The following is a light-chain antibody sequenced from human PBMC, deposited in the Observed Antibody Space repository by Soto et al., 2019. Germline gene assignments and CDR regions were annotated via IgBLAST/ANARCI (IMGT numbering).Light chain of an antibody. V-gene: IGLV2-14*01. J-gene: IGLJ1*01. Sequence: QSALTQPASVSGSPGQSITISCTGTSSDVGGYNYVSWYQQHPGKAPKLMIYEVSNRPSGVSNRFSGSKSGNTASLTISGLHAEDEADYYCSSYTNSFTYVFGTGTKVTVL. CDR2: EVS. CDR3: SSYTNSFTYV. CDR1: SSDVGGYNY.